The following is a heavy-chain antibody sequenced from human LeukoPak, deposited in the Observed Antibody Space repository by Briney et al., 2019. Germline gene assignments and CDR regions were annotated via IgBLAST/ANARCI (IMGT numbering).Heavy chain of an antibody. CDR3: ARLTYYYDSSGYYANWFNP. J-gene: IGHJ5*02. Sequence: SETLSLTCTVSGGSISSGGYYWSWIRQHPGKGLEWIGYIYYSGSTYYNPSLKSRVTISVDTSKNQFSLKLSSVIAADTAVYYCARLTYYYDSSGYYANWFNPWGQGTLVTVSS. CDR2: IYYSGST. V-gene: IGHV4-31*03. CDR1: GGSISSGGYY. D-gene: IGHD3-22*01.